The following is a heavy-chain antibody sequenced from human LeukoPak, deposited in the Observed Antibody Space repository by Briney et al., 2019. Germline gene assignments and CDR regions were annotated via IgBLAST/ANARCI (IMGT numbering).Heavy chain of an antibody. CDR3: AKDRGLGPYFWSGYVFDY. V-gene: IGHV3-23*01. Sequence: GGSLRLSCAASGFTFSNYAMSWVRQAPGKGLEWVSGISGSGGSTYYADSVKGRFTISRDNSKNTLYLQMNSLRVEDTAVYYCAKDRGLGPYFWSGYVFDYWGQGTLVTVSS. D-gene: IGHD3-3*01. CDR2: ISGSGGST. CDR1: GFTFSNYA. J-gene: IGHJ4*02.